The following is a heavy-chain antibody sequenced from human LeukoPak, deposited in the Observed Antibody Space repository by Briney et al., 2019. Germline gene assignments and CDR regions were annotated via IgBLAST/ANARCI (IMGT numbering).Heavy chain of an antibody. CDR2: IYHSGSP. Sequence: SGTLSLTCAVSGGSISSSNWWSWVRQPPGKGLEWIGEIYHSGSPNYNPSLKSRVSISVDTSKNQFSLKLNSVTAADTAVYYCARGRFDYYDSSGYYRPREYYYDYYYMDVWGKGTTVTISS. CDR1: GGSISSSNW. D-gene: IGHD3-22*01. J-gene: IGHJ6*03. CDR3: ARGRFDYYDSSGYYRPREYYYDYYYMDV. V-gene: IGHV4-4*02.